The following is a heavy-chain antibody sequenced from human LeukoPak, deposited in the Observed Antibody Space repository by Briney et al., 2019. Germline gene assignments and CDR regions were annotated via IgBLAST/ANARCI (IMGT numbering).Heavy chain of an antibody. Sequence: GGSLRLSCVASGFPFNNAWMNWVRQAPGKGLEWVSSISSSSSYIYYADSVKGRFTISRDNAKNSLYLQMNSLRAEDTAVYYCARSPYYYDSSGHPLWGQGTLVTVSS. D-gene: IGHD3-22*01. CDR1: GFPFNNAW. CDR3: ARSPYYYDSSGHPL. CDR2: ISSSSSYI. J-gene: IGHJ4*02. V-gene: IGHV3-21*01.